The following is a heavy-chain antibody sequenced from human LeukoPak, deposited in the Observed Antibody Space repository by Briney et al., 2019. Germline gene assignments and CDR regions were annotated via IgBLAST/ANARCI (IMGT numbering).Heavy chain of an antibody. CDR1: GGSISSGGYS. CDR3: ARDEDSSGWFDY. J-gene: IGHJ4*02. CDR2: IYYNGST. D-gene: IGHD6-19*01. V-gene: IGHV4-30-4*07. Sequence: PSETLSLTCAVSGGSISSGGYSWSWIRQPPGKGLEWIGYIYYNGSTYYNPSLKSRVTTSVDTSKNRLSLKLSSVTAADTAVYYCARDEDSSGWFDYWGRGTLVTVSS.